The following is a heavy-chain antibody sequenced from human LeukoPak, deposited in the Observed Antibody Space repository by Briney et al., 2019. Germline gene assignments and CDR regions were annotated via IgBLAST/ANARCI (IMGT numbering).Heavy chain of an antibody. V-gene: IGHV4-59*01. Sequence: SETLSLTCTVSGGSISSYYWSWIRQPPGKGLEWIGYIYYSGSTNYNPSLKSRVTISVDTSKNQFSLKLSSVTAADTAVYYCAREGCSSTSCNGYYYMDVWGKGTTVTVSS. D-gene: IGHD2-2*01. CDR2: IYYSGST. CDR3: AREGCSSTSCNGYYYMDV. J-gene: IGHJ6*03. CDR1: GGSISSYY.